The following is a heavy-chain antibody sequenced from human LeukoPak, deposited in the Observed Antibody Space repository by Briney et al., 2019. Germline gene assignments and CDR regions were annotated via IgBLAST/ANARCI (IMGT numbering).Heavy chain of an antibody. CDR3: ASRGYSGLDY. V-gene: IGHV4-4*02. J-gene: IGHJ4*02. CDR2: IYHSAST. D-gene: IGHD5-12*01. Sequence: SGTLSLTCAVSGGSISSSNWWTWVRQPPGKGLEWVGEIYHSASTYYNPSLKSRVTISVDKSNNQFSLRLSSVTAADTAVYYCASRGYSGLDYWGQGTLVTVSS. CDR1: GGSISSSNW.